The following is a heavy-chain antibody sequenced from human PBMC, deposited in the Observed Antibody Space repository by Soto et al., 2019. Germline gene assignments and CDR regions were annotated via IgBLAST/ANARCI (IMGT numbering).Heavy chain of an antibody. CDR3: VRVGVGIGNHFDS. J-gene: IGHJ4*02. CDR1: NGSISGFY. V-gene: IGHV4-59*12. D-gene: IGHD1-26*01. Sequence: SETLSLTCSVSNGSISGFYWTCIRHPPGKILEWIGYIHYSGRTDYNPSLPSRATMSVDTYKNQFSMNLKSITAADPAVYYCVRVGVGIGNHFDSWRRGNLVT. CDR2: IHYSGRT.